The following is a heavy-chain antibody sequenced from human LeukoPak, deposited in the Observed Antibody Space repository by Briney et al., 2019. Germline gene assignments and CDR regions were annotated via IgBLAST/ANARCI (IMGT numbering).Heavy chain of an antibody. CDR2: IYYSRST. Sequence: PSETLSLTCTVSGGSVSSHFWSWIRQPPGKGLEWIGYIYYSRSTIYSPSLQGRVTIIIDTSKNQLSLNLSSVTAADTAVYYCARSGEGGAYWGQGTLVTVSS. CDR3: ARSGEGGAY. CDR1: GGSVSSHF. D-gene: IGHD2-15*01. J-gene: IGHJ4*02. V-gene: IGHV4-59*02.